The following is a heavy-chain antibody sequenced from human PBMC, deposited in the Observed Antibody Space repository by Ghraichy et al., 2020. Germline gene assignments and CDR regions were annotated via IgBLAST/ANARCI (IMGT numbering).Heavy chain of an antibody. CDR3: ARGGYSSGWYGY. D-gene: IGHD6-19*01. Sequence: ESLNISCAASGFTFDDYGMSWVRQAPGKGLEWVSGINWNGGSTGYADSVKGRFTISRDSAKNSLYLQMNSLRAEDTALYYCARGGYSSGWYGYWGQGTLVTVSS. V-gene: IGHV3-20*04. J-gene: IGHJ4*02. CDR2: INWNGGST. CDR1: GFTFDDYG.